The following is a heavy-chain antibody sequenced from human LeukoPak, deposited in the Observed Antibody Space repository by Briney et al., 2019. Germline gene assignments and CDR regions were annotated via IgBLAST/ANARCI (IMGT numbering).Heavy chain of an antibody. CDR3: AKEAHGGTWFDP. V-gene: IGHV3-73*01. Sequence: GGSLRLSCAASGFTFIDSTMHWVRQASGKGLQWVGRIRSKANSYATEYPASVRGRFTLSRDDSKNTAYLQMNSLRPDDTAVYYCAKEAHGGTWFDPWGQGTLVTVSS. D-gene: IGHD4-23*01. CDR2: IRSKANSYAT. CDR1: GFTFIDST. J-gene: IGHJ5*02.